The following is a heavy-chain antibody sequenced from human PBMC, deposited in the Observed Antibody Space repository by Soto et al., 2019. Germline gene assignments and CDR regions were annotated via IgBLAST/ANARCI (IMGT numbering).Heavy chain of an antibody. CDR1: GFTFSSYA. CDR2: ISGSGGST. CDR3: AKDRAPYSSSWYSGY. V-gene: IGHV3-23*01. D-gene: IGHD6-13*01. Sequence: GGSLRLSCAASGFTFSSYAMSWVRQAPGKGLEWVSAISGSGGSTYYADSVKGRFTISRDNSKNTLYLQMNSLRAEDTAVYYCAKDRAPYSSSWYSGYWGQGTLVTVSS. J-gene: IGHJ4*02.